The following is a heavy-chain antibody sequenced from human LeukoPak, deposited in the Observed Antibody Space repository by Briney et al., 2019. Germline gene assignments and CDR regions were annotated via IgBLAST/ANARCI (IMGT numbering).Heavy chain of an antibody. CDR2: IDFTSRYI. D-gene: IGHD6-13*01. CDR1: GFTFSSSS. Sequence: GGSLRLSCAASGFTFSSSSMNWVRQAPGKGLEWVSSIDFTSRYIYNADSVKGRFTTSRDNAKNSLDLQMNSLKVEDTAVYHCATPAAGPGAEYSLYWGQGTLVTVSS. V-gene: IGHV3-21*01. CDR3: ATPAAGPGAEYSLY. J-gene: IGHJ1*01.